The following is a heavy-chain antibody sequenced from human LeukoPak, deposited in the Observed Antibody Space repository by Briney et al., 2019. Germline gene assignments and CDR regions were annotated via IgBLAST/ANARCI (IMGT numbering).Heavy chain of an antibody. V-gene: IGHV3-74*01. CDR1: GFTFSTYW. CDR3: ARDFTRGYHYDSSDY. Sequence: GGSLRLSCAASGFTFSTYWMHWVRHGPGKGLVWVSRINSDGSSTSYAESVKGRFTISSDNAKNTLYLQMNSLRAEDAAVYYCARDFTRGYHYDSSDYWGQGTLVTVSS. J-gene: IGHJ4*02. CDR2: INSDGSST. D-gene: IGHD3-22*01.